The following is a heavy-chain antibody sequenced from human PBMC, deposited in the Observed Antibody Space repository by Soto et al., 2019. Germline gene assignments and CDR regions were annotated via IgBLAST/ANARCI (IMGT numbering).Heavy chain of an antibody. Sequence: EVQLLESGGGLVQPGGSLRLSCAASGFTFSSYAMSWVRQAPGKGLEWVSAISGSGGSTYYADSVKGRFTISRDNSKNTLFLQMNSLRAEDTAVYYCANSGGIVLVPARFDPWGQGTLVTVSS. CDR1: GFTFSSYA. CDR3: ANSGGIVLVPARFDP. D-gene: IGHD2-2*01. J-gene: IGHJ5*02. V-gene: IGHV3-23*01. CDR2: ISGSGGST.